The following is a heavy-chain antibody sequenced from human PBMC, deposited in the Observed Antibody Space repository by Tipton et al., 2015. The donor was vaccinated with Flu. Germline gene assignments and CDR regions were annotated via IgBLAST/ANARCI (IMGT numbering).Heavy chain of an antibody. CDR3: ARDGRGGNYYYMDV. V-gene: IGHV3-21*01. D-gene: IGHD1-26*01. CDR2: ISSSSSYI. CDR1: GFTFSSYS. Sequence: SLRLSCAASGFTFSSYSMNWVRQAPGKGLEWVSSISSSSSYIYYADSVKGRFTISRDNAKNSLYLQMNSLRAEDTAVYYCARDGRGGNYYYMDVWGKGTTVTVSS. J-gene: IGHJ6*03.